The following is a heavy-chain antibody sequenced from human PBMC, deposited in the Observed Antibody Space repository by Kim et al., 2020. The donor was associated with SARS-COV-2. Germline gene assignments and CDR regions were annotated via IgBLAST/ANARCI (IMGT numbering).Heavy chain of an antibody. CDR3: ARESSTGPYYYYYYYMDV. Sequence: KGRFNSSRDNAKNALYLQMNSLRDEDTAVYYCARESSTGPYYYYYYYMDVWGKGTTVTVSS. J-gene: IGHJ6*03. D-gene: IGHD4-4*01. V-gene: IGHV3-48*02.